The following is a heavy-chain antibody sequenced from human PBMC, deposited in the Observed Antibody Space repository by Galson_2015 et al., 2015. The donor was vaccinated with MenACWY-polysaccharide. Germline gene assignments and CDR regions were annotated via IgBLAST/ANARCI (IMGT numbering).Heavy chain of an antibody. D-gene: IGHD6-13*01. CDR1: GSRFSHSG. Sequence: LRLSCAASGSRFSHSGMHWVRQAPGKGLEWVAVIQYDGSKIVYADSVKGRFTISRDNSKNTLFLEMNSLGGEDTAVYYCAREGSRIVFHAFDTWGQGTMVTVSS. J-gene: IGHJ3*02. CDR3: AREGSRIVFHAFDT. V-gene: IGHV3-33*01. CDR2: IQYDGSKI.